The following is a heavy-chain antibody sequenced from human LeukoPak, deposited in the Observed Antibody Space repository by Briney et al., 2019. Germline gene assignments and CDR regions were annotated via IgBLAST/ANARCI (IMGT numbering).Heavy chain of an antibody. Sequence: PGRSLRLSCAASGFTFSSYAMHWVRQAPGKGLEWVAVISYDGSNKYYADSVKGRFTISRDNSKNTLYLQMNSLRAEDTAVYYCARALGSGWYPSYNWFDPWGQGTLVTVSS. CDR3: ARALGSGWYPSYNWFDP. D-gene: IGHD6-19*01. CDR1: GFTFSSYA. CDR2: ISYDGSNK. J-gene: IGHJ5*02. V-gene: IGHV3-30*01.